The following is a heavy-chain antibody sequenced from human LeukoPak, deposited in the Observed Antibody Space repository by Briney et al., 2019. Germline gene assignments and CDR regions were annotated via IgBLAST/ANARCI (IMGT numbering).Heavy chain of an antibody. CDR1: GYTFTSYY. CDR3: ARGGLVLRFLEWLSPPADY. Sequence: GASVKVSCKASGYTFTSYYMHWVRQAPGQGLEWMGIINPSGSSTSYAQKFQGRVTMTRDTSTSTVYMELSSLRSEDTAVYYCARGGLVLRFLEWLSPPADYWGQGTLVTVSS. V-gene: IGHV1-46*01. J-gene: IGHJ4*02. D-gene: IGHD3-3*01. CDR2: INPSGSST.